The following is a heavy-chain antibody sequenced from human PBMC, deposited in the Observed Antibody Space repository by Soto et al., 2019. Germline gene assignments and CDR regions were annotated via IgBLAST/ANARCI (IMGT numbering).Heavy chain of an antibody. J-gene: IGHJ4*02. CDR1: GYTFTSYA. Sequence: QVQLVQSGAEEKKPGASVKVSCKASGYTFTSYAMHWVRQAPGQRLEWMGWINAGNGNTKYSQKFQGRVPITRDTSASTAYMELSSLRSEDTAVYYCARVGSAAAGTAWELLYYFDYWGQGTLVTVSS. V-gene: IGHV1-3*05. CDR2: INAGNGNT. D-gene: IGHD6-13*01. CDR3: ARVGSAAAGTAWELLYYFDY.